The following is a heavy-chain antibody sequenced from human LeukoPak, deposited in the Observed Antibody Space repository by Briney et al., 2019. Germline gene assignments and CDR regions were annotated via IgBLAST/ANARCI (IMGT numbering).Heavy chain of an antibody. CDR2: INPNSGGT. D-gene: IGHD3-3*01. CDR1: GYTFTGYY. J-gene: IGHJ5*02. V-gene: IGHV1-2*02. Sequence: ASVKVSCKASGYTFTGYYMHWVRQAPGQGLEWMGWINPNSGGTNYAQKFQGRVTMTRDTSISTAYMELSRLRSDDTAVYYCARDDYDFWGGYLNWFDPWGQGTLVTVSS. CDR3: ARDDYDFWGGYLNWFDP.